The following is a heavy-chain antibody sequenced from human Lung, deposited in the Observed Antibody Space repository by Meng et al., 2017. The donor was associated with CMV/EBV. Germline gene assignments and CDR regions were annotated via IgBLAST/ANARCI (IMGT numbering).Heavy chain of an antibody. CDR3: ASTPPFWSGYDDAFDI. J-gene: IGHJ3*02. CDR1: GFTVSSTY. Sequence: SGFTVSSTYMSWVRQAPGKGLEWVSVIYSGGSTYYADSVKGRFTISRDNSKNTLYLQMNSLRAEDTAVYYCASTPPFWSGYDDAFDIWGQGTMVTVSS. CDR2: IYSGGST. D-gene: IGHD3-3*01. V-gene: IGHV3-66*02.